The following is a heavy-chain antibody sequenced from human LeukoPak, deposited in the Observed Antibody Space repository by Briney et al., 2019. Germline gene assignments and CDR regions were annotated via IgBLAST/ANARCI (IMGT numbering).Heavy chain of an antibody. V-gene: IGHV3-30*18. CDR3: AKDQGWELLLYHYYGMDV. CDR2: ISYDGSNK. J-gene: IGHJ6*02. D-gene: IGHD1-26*01. Sequence: GGSLRPSCAASEFTFSSYGMHWVRQAPGKGLEWVAVISYDGSNKYYADSVKGRFTISRDNSKNTLYLQMSSLRAEDTAVYYCAKDQGWELLLYHYYGMDVWGQGTTVTVSS. CDR1: EFTFSSYG.